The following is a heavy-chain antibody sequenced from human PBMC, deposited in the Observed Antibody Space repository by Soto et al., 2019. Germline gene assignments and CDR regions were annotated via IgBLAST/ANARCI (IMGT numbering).Heavy chain of an antibody. D-gene: IGHD4-17*01. V-gene: IGHV3-30-3*01. Sequence: GGSLRLSCSASGFTVSIYAMHWVRQAPGKGLEWVAVISYDGSNKYYADSVKGRFTISRDNSKNTLYLQMNSLRAEDTAVYYCARTDDYGDYVPLYWGQGTLVTVSS. CDR2: ISYDGSNK. CDR1: GFTVSIYA. J-gene: IGHJ4*02. CDR3: ARTDDYGDYVPLY.